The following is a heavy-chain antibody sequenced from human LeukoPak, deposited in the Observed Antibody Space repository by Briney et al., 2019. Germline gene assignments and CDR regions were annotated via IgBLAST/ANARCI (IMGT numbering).Heavy chain of an antibody. CDR3: TTYDSSGYFLEY. D-gene: IGHD3-22*01. CDR1: GGSMSAYY. Sequence: PSETLSLTCTISGGSMSAYYWSWFRQPPGKGLEWIGYSYYTGSTSYNPSLRSRVTLSVDTSKNQFSLRLTSVTAADTAVYYCTTYDSSGYFLEYWGQGILVTVSS. J-gene: IGHJ4*02. CDR2: SYYTGST. V-gene: IGHV4-59*03.